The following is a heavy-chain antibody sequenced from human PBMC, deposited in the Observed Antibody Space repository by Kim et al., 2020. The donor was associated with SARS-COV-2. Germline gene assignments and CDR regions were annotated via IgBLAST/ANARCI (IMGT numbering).Heavy chain of an antibody. CDR3: ARVKLDYDSSGYHIPGLEGY. CDR1: GYTFFNYG. D-gene: IGHD3-22*01. CDR2: INVYNGKT. V-gene: IGHV1-18*01. J-gene: IGHJ4*02. Sequence: ASVKVSCEASGYTFFNYGITWVRQAPGQGLEWMGWINVYNGKTNYAQKLQDRVTMTTHTSTNTAYMELRSLRSDDTAVYYCARVKLDYDSSGYHIPGLEGYWGLGTLVTVSS.